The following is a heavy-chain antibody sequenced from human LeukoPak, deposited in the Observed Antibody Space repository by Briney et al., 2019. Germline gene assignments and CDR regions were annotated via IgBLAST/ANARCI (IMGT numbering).Heavy chain of an antibody. J-gene: IGHJ6*03. D-gene: IGHD2-2*01. Sequence: GGSLRLSCAASGFTFSSYSMNWVRQAPGKGLERVSSISSSSSYIYYADSVKGRFTISRDNAKNSLYLQMNSLRAEDTAVYYCARGVYCSSTSRYSYYYYMDVWGKGTTVTVSS. V-gene: IGHV3-21*01. CDR1: GFTFSSYS. CDR2: ISSSSSYI. CDR3: ARGVYCSSTSRYSYYYYMDV.